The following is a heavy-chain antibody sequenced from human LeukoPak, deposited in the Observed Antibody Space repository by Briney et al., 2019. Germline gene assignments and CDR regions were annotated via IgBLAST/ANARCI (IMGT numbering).Heavy chain of an antibody. Sequence: ASVKVSCKASGYTFTGFGVSWVRQAPGQGLEWMGWISVYNNYTNYARNFQDRVTMTADTSTSTAYMELRSLSSDDTAMYFWAKTHFRITVFGVIAPNSFDVWGQGTMVTVSS. CDR2: ISVYNNYT. CDR1: GYTFTGFG. J-gene: IGHJ3*01. CDR3: AKTHFRITVFGVIAPNSFDV. D-gene: IGHD3-3*01. V-gene: IGHV1-18*01.